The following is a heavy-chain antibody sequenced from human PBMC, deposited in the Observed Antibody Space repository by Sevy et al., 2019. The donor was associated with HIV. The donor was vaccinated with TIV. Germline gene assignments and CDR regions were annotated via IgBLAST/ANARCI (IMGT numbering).Heavy chain of an antibody. V-gene: IGHV3-30*04. CDR3: ARVDEQRWLRLYYFDY. CDR1: GFTFSNYA. D-gene: IGHD5-12*01. Sequence: GGSLRLSCAASGFTFSNYAMHWVRQAPGKGLEWVVVISYDGSNKYYADSVKGRFTISRYNSKNTLYLQMNSLRAEDTAVYYCARVDEQRWLRLYYFDYWGQGTLVTVSS. J-gene: IGHJ4*02. CDR2: ISYDGSNK.